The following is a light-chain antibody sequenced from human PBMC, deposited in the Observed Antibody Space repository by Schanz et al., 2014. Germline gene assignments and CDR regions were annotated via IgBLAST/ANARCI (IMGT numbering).Light chain of an antibody. CDR3: QQFGGSPLT. Sequence: IVMTQSPATLSVSPGERATVSCRASQSVSSNLAWYQQKPGQAPRLLIYDASNRATGIPARFSGSGSGTDFTLTISRLEPEDFAVYYCQQFGGSPLTFGAGTKVDIK. J-gene: IGKJ4*01. CDR1: QSVSSN. V-gene: IGKV3-20*01. CDR2: DAS.